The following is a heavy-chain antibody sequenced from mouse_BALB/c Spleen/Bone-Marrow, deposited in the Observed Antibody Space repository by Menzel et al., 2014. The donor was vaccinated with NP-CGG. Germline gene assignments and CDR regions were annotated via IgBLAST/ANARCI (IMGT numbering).Heavy chain of an antibody. D-gene: IGHD2-4*01. CDR2: ISGGGSYT. J-gene: IGHJ3*01. CDR3: ARHAYYDQTEVSFVY. CDR1: GFSFNSYG. V-gene: IGHV5-9-2*01. Sequence: EVKLMESGGGLVKSGGSLKPSCGASGFSFNSYGMSWVRQTPEKRLEWVATISGGGSYTFYPDSVKGRFTISRDNAKNNLYLQLSSLRSEDTALYYCARHAYYDQTEVSFVYWGQGTLVTVSA.